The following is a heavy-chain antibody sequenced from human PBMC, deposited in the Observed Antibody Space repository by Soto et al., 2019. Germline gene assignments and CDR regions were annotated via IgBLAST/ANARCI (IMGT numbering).Heavy chain of an antibody. J-gene: IGHJ6*03. CDR3: ATTYYDIVTGYRPYYYMDV. V-gene: IGHV1-18*01. D-gene: IGHD3-9*01. CDR1: GYTFTSYG. CDR2: ISAYNGNT. Sequence: QVQLVQSGAEVKKPGASVKVSCKASGYTFTSYGISWVRQAPGQGLEWMGWISAYNGNTNYAQKLQGRGTMTTDTSTSTAYMELGSLRSDYTPVYYFATTYYDIVTGYRPYYYMDVWGKGTTVTVSS.